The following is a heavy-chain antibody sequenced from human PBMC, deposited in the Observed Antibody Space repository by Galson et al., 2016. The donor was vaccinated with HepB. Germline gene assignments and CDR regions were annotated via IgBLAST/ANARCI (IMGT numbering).Heavy chain of an antibody. CDR2: IIPIFGTA. D-gene: IGHD3-3*01. CDR1: GGTFSSYA. Sequence: SVKVSCKASGGTFSSYAISWVRQAPGQGLEWMGGIIPIFGTANYAQKFQGRVTITADESTSTAYMELSSLRSEDTAVYYCAVTIFGVVISRFDYWGQGTLVTVSS. J-gene: IGHJ4*02. CDR3: AVTIFGVVISRFDY. V-gene: IGHV1-69*13.